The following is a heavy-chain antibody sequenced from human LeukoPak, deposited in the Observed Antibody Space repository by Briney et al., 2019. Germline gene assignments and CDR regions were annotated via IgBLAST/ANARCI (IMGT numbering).Heavy chain of an antibody. D-gene: IGHD3-22*01. CDR2: ITPNSGDT. Sequence: SVKVFCKASRYTFTGYYMQWVRQAPGQGLEWMGWITPNSGDTNYAQKFQGRVTMTRDTSISTAYRELPRVRSGDTCVYYCARGSMIVVVIADRFGNGG. V-gene: IGHV1-2*02. J-gene: IGHJ6*01. CDR1: RYTFTGYY. CDR3: ARGSMIVVVIADRFGN.